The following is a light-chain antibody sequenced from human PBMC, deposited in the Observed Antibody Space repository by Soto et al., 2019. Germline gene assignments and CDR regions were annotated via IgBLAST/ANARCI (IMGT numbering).Light chain of an antibody. Sequence: IHMTQSPSTLSASVGDRVTITCRASQSISSWLAWYQQKPGKAPKILVNKASTLENGAPSRFSGSGSETEFTLTISSLQPDDFATYYCQQYNVYYTCGQGTKLEIK. V-gene: IGKV1-5*03. J-gene: IGKJ2*01. CDR1: QSISSW. CDR3: QQYNVYYT. CDR2: KAS.